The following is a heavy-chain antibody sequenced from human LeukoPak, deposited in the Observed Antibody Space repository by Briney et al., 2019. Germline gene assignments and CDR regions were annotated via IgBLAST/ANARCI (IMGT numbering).Heavy chain of an antibody. D-gene: IGHD3-10*01. Sequence: GGSLRLSCAASGFTFSSYGMSWVRQAPGKGLEWVSAISGSGGSTYYADSVKGRFTISRDNSKNTLYLQMNSLRAEDTAVYYCARDRIWFGDLWGAFDIWGQGTMVTVSS. V-gene: IGHV3-23*01. J-gene: IGHJ3*02. CDR3: ARDRIWFGDLWGAFDI. CDR1: GFTFSSYG. CDR2: ISGSGGST.